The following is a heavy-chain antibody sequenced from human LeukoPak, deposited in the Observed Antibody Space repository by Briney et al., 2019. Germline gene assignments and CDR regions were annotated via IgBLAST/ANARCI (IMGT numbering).Heavy chain of an antibody. J-gene: IGHJ3*02. D-gene: IGHD3-9*01. CDR1: GFTFSSYS. CDR3: ARDGYDILTGYGFDI. V-gene: IGHV3-33*08. Sequence: GSLRLSCAASGFTFSSYSMNWVRQAPGKGLEWVAVIWYDGSNKYYADSVKGRFTISRDNSKNTLYLQMNSLRAEDTAVYYCARDGYDILTGYGFDIWGQGTMVTVSS. CDR2: IWYDGSNK.